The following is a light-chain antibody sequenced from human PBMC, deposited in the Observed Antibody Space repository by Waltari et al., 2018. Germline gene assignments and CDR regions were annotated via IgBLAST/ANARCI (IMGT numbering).Light chain of an antibody. J-gene: IGLJ1*01. CDR3: CSYVGLGTYV. Sequence: QSGLAQPASASGSPGQSITITCTGTSSDVGNYNLVSWYQQRPGKAPRLLIYEVTKRSPWTSDRFPASKSGTTASLSISGLQAQEDEADYYCCSYVGLGTYVFGTGTKVTV. V-gene: IGLV2-23*02. CDR1: SSDVGNYNL. CDR2: EVT.